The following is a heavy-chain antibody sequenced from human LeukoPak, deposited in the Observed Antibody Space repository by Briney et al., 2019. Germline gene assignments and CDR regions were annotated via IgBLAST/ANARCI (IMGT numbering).Heavy chain of an antibody. V-gene: IGHV3-23*01. D-gene: IGHD6-19*01. CDR2: ISDSGANT. CDR3: AKSMTLQWRGFFDL. Sequence: GGSLRLSCAASGFTFSSSAMSWVRQAPGKGLEWVSTISDSGANTYYADSVRGRFTISRDNSKNTLYLQKNSLRADDTAIYYCAKSMTLQWRGFFDLWGRGTHVTVSS. CDR1: GFTFSSSA. J-gene: IGHJ2*01.